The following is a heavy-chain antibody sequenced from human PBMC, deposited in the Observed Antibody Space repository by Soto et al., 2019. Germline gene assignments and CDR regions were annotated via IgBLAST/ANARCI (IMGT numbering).Heavy chain of an antibody. V-gene: IGHV3-9*01. CDR3: AQAHGWLKDRFDN. CDR1: GFTFDNFA. Sequence: GGSLRLSCAASGFTFDNFAMHWVRQVPGKGLEWVSGINWNSVYKGYSDSVKGRFTISRDNDENSLYLQMNSLRPEDTALYYCAQAHGWLKDRFDNWGQGTLVTVSS. J-gene: IGHJ4*02. D-gene: IGHD6-19*01. CDR2: INWNSVYK.